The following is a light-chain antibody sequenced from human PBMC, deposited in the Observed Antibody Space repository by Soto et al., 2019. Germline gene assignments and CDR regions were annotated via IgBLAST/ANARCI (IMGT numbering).Light chain of an antibody. Sequence: IQMTQSPSSLSAYVGDRVTITCRASQGIRDDLGWYQQKPGRAPRLLIYGASSLQSGVPSRFSGSGYGTEVTLTISSLQPEDFATYYCLQDYNYPLTFGGGTRVDIK. J-gene: IGKJ4*01. CDR1: QGIRDD. CDR3: LQDYNYPLT. V-gene: IGKV1-6*02. CDR2: GAS.